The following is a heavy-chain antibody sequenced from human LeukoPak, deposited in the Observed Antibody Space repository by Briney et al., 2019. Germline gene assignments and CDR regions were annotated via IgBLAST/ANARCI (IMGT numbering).Heavy chain of an antibody. CDR3: ARAYSSSSSYYYYMDV. Sequence: SETLSLTCTVSGGSISSYYWSWIRQPPGKGLEWIGYIYTSGSTNYNPSLKSRVTISVDTSKHQFSLKLSSVTAADTAVYYCARAYSSSSSYYYYMDVWGKGTTVTVSS. CDR1: GGSISSYY. CDR2: IYTSGST. J-gene: IGHJ6*03. V-gene: IGHV4-4*09. D-gene: IGHD6-6*01.